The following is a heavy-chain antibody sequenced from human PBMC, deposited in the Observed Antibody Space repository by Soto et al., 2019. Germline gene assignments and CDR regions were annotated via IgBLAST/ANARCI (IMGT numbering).Heavy chain of an antibody. V-gene: IGHV1-69*02. CDR2: IIPIVDIP. CDR1: GGTFSRYT. Sequence: QVQLVQSGAEVKKPGSSVKVSCKASGGTFSRYTFTWVRQAPGQGLEWMGRIIPIVDIPNYAQKFQGGVTITADKSTSTAYMELSRLTSDDTAVYYCASHFTGVLVLGTSPPGGDNFGWDVWGQGTTVSVS. D-gene: IGHD2-8*02. J-gene: IGHJ6*02. CDR3: ASHFTGVLVLGTSPPGGDNFGWDV.